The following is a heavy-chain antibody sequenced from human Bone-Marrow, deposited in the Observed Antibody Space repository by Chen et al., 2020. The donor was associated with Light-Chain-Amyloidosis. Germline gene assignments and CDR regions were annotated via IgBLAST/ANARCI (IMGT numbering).Heavy chain of an antibody. J-gene: IGHJ3*01. V-gene: IGHV4-39*07. CDR3: ARGPSEVEWGVVKSAFAFDF. CDR2: IFRGDIT. D-gene: IGHD2-21*01. Sequence: QLQLQESGPGLVEPSQTFSLTCTVSGASIISSEYYWGWMRQAPGKGPGWIGSIFRGDITYYTSSLKSRVTLSVDTSNNHSSLRLRSVTAGDTAIYYCARGPSEVEWGVVKSAFAFDFWGQGTMVTVSS. CDR1: GASIISSEYY.